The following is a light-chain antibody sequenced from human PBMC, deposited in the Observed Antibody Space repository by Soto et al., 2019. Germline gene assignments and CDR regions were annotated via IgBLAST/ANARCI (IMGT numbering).Light chain of an antibody. CDR2: EVT. CDR1: SSDVGAYNY. J-gene: IGLJ2*01. Sequence: QSALTQPASVSGSPGQSITISCTGTSSDVGAYNYVSWYQQHPGKAPKLLIYEVTNRPSGVSNRFSGSKSGNTASLTISGLQAEDEADYYCSSYGGSNNLVFGGGTKVTVL. CDR3: SSYGGSNNLV. V-gene: IGLV2-14*01.